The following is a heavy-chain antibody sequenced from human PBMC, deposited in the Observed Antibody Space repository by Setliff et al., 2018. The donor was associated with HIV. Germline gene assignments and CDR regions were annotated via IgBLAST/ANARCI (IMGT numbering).Heavy chain of an antibody. CDR1: GYTFTHYW. CDR3: VRLNRGSTWSIASDRGFFDP. D-gene: IGHD3-10*01. Sequence: PGESLKISCKASGYTFTHYWIGWVRQMPGKGLEWMGFVYPGDSDSRYSPSLQCQVTISADTSLKTAHLQWSSLKASDTATYFCVRLNRGSTWSIASDRGFFDPWGQGTLVTVS. J-gene: IGHJ5*02. V-gene: IGHV5-51*01. CDR2: VYPGDSDS.